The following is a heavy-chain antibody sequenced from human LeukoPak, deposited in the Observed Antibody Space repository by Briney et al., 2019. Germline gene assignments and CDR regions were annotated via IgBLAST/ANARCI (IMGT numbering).Heavy chain of an antibody. D-gene: IGHD5-18*01. CDR3: AKDPPTVMANAFHI. J-gene: IGHJ3*02. CDR2: ISGSGGTT. CDR1: GFTLSSYG. Sequence: PGGSLRLSCAASGFTLSSYGMSWVRQAPGKGLEWVSSISGSGGTTYYADSVKGRFTISRYNSKNTLYLQMNSLRADDTAVYSCAKDPPTVMANAFHIWGQGTMVTVS. V-gene: IGHV3-23*01.